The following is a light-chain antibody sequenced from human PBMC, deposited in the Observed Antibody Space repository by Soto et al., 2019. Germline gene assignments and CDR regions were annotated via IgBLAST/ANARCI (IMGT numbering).Light chain of an antibody. CDR1: QNIGTN. V-gene: IGKV1-5*01. CDR2: DAS. CDR3: QQYETFSGT. J-gene: IGKJ1*01. Sequence: IPMTQSPSSLSASVGERVTITCRARQNIGTNLNWYQQKPGKAPKLLIYDASALPRGVPSRFSGSGSGTKFTLTIASLQPDDFATYYCQQYETFSGTFGPGTKVDIK.